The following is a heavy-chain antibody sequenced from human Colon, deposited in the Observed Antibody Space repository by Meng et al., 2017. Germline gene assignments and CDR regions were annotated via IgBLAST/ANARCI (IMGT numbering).Heavy chain of an antibody. D-gene: IGHD5-18*01. CDR3: SRRINTAGGWFDS. V-gene: IGHV4-30-4*01. CDR1: GVSISSGDYY. Sequence: QVQLQESGPGLVKPSQTLSLTCAVSGVSISSGDYYWSWIRQPPGKGLEWIGYIYSIGSTYYNPSLKSRVTISLDTSRNQFSLKLTSVTAADTAVYYCSRRINTAGGWFDSWGQGTLVTVSS. J-gene: IGHJ5*01. CDR2: IYSIGST.